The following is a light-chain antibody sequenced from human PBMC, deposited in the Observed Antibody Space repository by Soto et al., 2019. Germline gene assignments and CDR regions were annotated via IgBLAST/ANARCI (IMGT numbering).Light chain of an antibody. CDR2: GAS. CDR3: QQYITWPR. Sequence: EMVVTQTPATLSGSAFDVATLSCRASQSVRSNLAWYQQKPGQPPRLLISGASTRATGIPARFSGSGSGTEFTLTISCLQSEDFAVYYCQQYITWPRFGEGSKVDIK. CDR1: QSVRSN. V-gene: IGKV3-15*01. J-gene: IGKJ1*01.